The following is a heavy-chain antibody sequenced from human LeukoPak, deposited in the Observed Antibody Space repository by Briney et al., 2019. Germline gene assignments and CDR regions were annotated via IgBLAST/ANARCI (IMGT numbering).Heavy chain of an antibody. Sequence: GGSLRLSCAASGFTFSSYAMSWVRQAPGKGLERVSAISGSGGSTYYADSVKGRFTISRDNSKNTLYLQMNSLRAEDTAVYYCAKANFGSVRGENNWGQGTLVTVSS. D-gene: IGHD3-10*01. V-gene: IGHV3-23*01. CDR2: ISGSGGST. J-gene: IGHJ4*02. CDR3: AKANFGSVRGENN. CDR1: GFTFSSYA.